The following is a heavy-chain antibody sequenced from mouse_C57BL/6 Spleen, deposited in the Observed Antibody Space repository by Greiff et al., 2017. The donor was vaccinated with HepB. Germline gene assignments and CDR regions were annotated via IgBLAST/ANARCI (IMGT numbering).Heavy chain of an antibody. CDR2: IDPSDSYT. Sequence: QVQLQQPGAELVKPGASVKLSCKASGYTFTSYWMQWVKQRPGQGLEWIGEIDPSDSYTNYNQKFKGKATLTVDTSSSTAYIQLSSLTSEDSAVYYCARDYYGSSYGDYWGQGTTLTVSS. CDR3: ARDYYGSSYGDY. CDR1: GYTFTSYW. V-gene: IGHV1-50*01. D-gene: IGHD1-1*01. J-gene: IGHJ2*01.